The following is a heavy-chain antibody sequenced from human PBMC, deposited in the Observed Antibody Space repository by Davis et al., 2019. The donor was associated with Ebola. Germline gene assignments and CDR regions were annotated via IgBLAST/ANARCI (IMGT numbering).Heavy chain of an antibody. CDR1: GYTFTSYG. Sequence: SVKVSCKASGYTFTSYGISWVRQAPGQGLEWMGGIIPIFGTANYAQKFQGRVTITADESTSTAYMELSRLRSDDTAVYYCASLGAARRYDYWGQGTLVTGSS. V-gene: IGHV1-69*13. D-gene: IGHD6-6*01. CDR3: ASLGAARRYDY. J-gene: IGHJ4*02. CDR2: IIPIFGTA.